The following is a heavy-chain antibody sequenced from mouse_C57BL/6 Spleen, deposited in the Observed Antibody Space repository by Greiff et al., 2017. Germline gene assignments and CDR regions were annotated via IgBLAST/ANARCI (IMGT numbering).Heavy chain of an antibody. CDR2: IWSGGST. CDR3: AIYGYDVAMDY. Sequence: VKLVESGPGLVQPSQSLSITCTVSGFSLTSYGVHWVRQPPGKGLEWLGVIWSGGSTDYNAAFISRLSISKDNSKSQVFFKMNSLQADDTAIYYCAIYGYDVAMDYWGQGTSVTVSS. D-gene: IGHD2-2*01. CDR1: GFSLTSYG. V-gene: IGHV2-4*01. J-gene: IGHJ4*01.